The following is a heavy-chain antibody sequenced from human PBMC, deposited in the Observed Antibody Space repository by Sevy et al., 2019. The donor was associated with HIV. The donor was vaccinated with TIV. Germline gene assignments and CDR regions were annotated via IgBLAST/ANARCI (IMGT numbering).Heavy chain of an antibody. V-gene: IGHV1-69*13. CDR1: GGTFSSYA. CDR3: ARAQVGDYYDSSGYSY. J-gene: IGHJ4*02. Sequence: ASVKVSCKASGGTFSSYAISWVRQAPGQGLEGMGGMIPIFGTANYAQKFQGRVTITADESTSTAYMELSSLRSEDTAVYYCARAQVGDYYDSSGYSYWGQGTLVTVSS. CDR2: MIPIFGTA. D-gene: IGHD3-22*01.